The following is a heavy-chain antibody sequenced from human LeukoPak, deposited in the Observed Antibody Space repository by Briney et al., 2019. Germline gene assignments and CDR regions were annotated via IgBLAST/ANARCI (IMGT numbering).Heavy chain of an antibody. D-gene: IGHD3-22*01. Sequence: ASVKVFCKASGYTFTSYAMNWVRQAPGQGLEWMGWINTNTGNPTYAQGFTGRFVFSLDTSVSTAYLQISSLKAEDTAVYYCARHWISMIVVVISASNWFDPWGQGTLVTVSS. V-gene: IGHV7-4-1*02. CDR1: GYTFTSYA. CDR3: ARHWISMIVVVISASNWFDP. J-gene: IGHJ5*02. CDR2: INTNTGNP.